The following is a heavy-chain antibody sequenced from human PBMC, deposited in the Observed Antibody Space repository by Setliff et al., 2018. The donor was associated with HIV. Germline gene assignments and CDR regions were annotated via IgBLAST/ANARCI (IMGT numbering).Heavy chain of an antibody. CDR2: TSYDGSSM. CDR3: AKDRYFDYVWGSYYFDY. Sequence: GGSLRLSCAASGFTFSSYGMHWVRQAPGKGLEWVAVTSYDGSSMYYADSVKGRFTISRDNSKNTLYLKMNSLRTEDTAVYYCAKDRYFDYVWGSYYFDYWGQGTLVTSPQ. D-gene: IGHD3-16*01. V-gene: IGHV3-30*18. J-gene: IGHJ4*02. CDR1: GFTFSSYG.